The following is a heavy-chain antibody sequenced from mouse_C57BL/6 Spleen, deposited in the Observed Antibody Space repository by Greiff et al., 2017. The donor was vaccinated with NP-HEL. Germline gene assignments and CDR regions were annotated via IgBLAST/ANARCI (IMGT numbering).Heavy chain of an antibody. Sequence: EVQGVESGGGLVQPGGSMKLSCVASGFTFSNYWMNWVRQSPEKGLEWVAQIRLKSDNYATHYAESVKGRFTISRDDSKSSVYLQMNNLRAEDTGIYYCTEGYYDGYFDVWGTGTTVTVSS. CDR3: TEGYYDGYFDV. D-gene: IGHD2-3*01. CDR1: GFTFSNYW. CDR2: IRLKSDNYAT. J-gene: IGHJ1*03. V-gene: IGHV6-3*01.